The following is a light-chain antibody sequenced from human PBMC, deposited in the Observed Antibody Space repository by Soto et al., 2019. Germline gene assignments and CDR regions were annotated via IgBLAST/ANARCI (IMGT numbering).Light chain of an antibody. Sequence: ESLFTQTPGTLSLSPGERTTLSCMASRSVSTSYLAWYQQKPGQAPRLLIHGASSRATGIPDRFSGSGSGTDFTLTVSRLEPEDFAVYYCQQYGSSPPFIFGPGTKVDIK. V-gene: IGKV3-20*01. J-gene: IGKJ3*01. CDR1: RSVSTSY. CDR2: GAS. CDR3: QQYGSSPPFI.